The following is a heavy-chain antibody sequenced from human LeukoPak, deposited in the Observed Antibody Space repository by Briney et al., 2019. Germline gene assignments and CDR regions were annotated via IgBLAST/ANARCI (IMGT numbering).Heavy chain of an antibody. CDR2: IYYSGDT. Sequence: SETLSLTCTVSGGSISSDYWSWIRQPPGKGLEWIGYIYYSGDTNYNPSLKSRVTISVDTSKNQFSLKLSSVTAADTAVYYCARSGYRWGLVDYWGQGTLVTVSS. CDR3: ARSGYRWGLVDY. V-gene: IGHV4-59*01. J-gene: IGHJ4*02. D-gene: IGHD5-18*01. CDR1: GGSISSDY.